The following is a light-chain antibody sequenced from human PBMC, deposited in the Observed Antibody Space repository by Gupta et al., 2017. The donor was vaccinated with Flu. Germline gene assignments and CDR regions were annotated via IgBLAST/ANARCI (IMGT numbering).Light chain of an antibody. CDR2: DVR. CDR1: SSDIGTYNY. Sequence: QSALTQPASVSGSPGQSINISCTGTSSDIGTYNYVSWYQQYPGRAPKLMIYDVRNRPSGIADRFSGSKSGNTASLTITGLQAEEEADYYCSSYSATGALALFGGGTKVTVL. V-gene: IGLV2-14*03. J-gene: IGLJ2*01. CDR3: SSYSATGALAL.